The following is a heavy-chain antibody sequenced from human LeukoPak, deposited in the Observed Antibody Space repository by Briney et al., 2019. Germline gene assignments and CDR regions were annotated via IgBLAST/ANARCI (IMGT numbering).Heavy chain of an antibody. CDR2: ISGSGGST. CDR1: RFTFSSYG. CDR3: AKDRASGYSYGSDY. D-gene: IGHD5-18*01. Sequence: GGSLRLSCAASRFTFSSYGMSWVRQAPGKGLEWVSAISGSGGSTYYADSVKGRFTISRDNSKNTLYLQMNSLRAEDTAVYYCAKDRASGYSYGSDYWGQGTLVTVSS. V-gene: IGHV3-23*01. J-gene: IGHJ4*02.